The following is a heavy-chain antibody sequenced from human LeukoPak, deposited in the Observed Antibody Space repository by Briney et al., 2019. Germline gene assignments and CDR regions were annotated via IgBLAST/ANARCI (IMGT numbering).Heavy chain of an antibody. V-gene: IGHV3-7*01. CDR2: IKQDGSEK. J-gene: IGHJ5*02. CDR3: ARSNVPNYYDSSGQFDP. D-gene: IGHD3-22*01. Sequence: GGSLRLSCAASGFTFSSYWMSWVRQAPGKVLEGVANIKQDGSEKYYVDSVKGRFTISRDNAKNSLYLKTNRLRTEVTAVYYCARSNVPNYYDSSGQFDPWGQGTLVTVSS. CDR1: GFTFSSYW.